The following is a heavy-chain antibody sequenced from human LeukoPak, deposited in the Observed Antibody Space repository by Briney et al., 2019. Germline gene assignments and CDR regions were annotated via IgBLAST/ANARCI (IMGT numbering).Heavy chain of an antibody. D-gene: IGHD6-19*01. CDR3: AHSRIGYSSGWYNDY. CDR2: IYWNDDK. V-gene: IGHV2-5*01. CDR1: VFSLSTSGVG. Sequence: SGPTLVNPTQTLTLTCTFSVFSLSTSGVGVGWIRQPPGKALEWLALIYWNDDKRYSPSLKSRLTITKDTSKNQVVLTMTNMDPVDTATYYCAHSRIGYSSGWYNDYWGQGTLVTVSS. J-gene: IGHJ4*02.